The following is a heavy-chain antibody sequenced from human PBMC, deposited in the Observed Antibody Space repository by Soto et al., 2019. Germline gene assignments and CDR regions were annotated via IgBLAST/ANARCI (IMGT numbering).Heavy chain of an antibody. CDR2: ISAYNGNT. Sequence: ASVKVSCKASGYTFTSYGISWVRQAPGQGLEWMGWISAYNGNTNYAQKLQGRVTMTTDTSTSTAYMELRSLRSDDTAVYYCARDPPWGIEVAGTVNDFDIWGQGTMVTVSS. CDR1: GYTFTSYG. CDR3: ARDPPWGIEVAGTVNDFDI. J-gene: IGHJ3*02. D-gene: IGHD6-19*01. V-gene: IGHV1-18*01.